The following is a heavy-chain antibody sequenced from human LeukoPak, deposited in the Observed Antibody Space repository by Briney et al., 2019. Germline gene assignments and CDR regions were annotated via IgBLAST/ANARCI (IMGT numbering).Heavy chain of an antibody. Sequence: GGSLRLSCAASGFTFSSYAMSWVRQAPGKGLEWVSAISGSGGSTYYADSVKGRFTISRDNSKNTLYLQMNSLRAEDTAVYYCAKAPSGSYLRALDYWGQGTLVTVSS. CDR3: AKAPSGSYLRALDY. D-gene: IGHD1-26*01. CDR2: ISGSGGST. CDR1: GFTFSSYA. J-gene: IGHJ4*02. V-gene: IGHV3-23*01.